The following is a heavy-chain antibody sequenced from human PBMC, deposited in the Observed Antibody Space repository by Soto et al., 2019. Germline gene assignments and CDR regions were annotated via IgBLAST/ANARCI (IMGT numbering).Heavy chain of an antibody. CDR1: VYTFTSYY. D-gene: IGHD3-9*01. Sequence: GASVKVSCKASVYTFTSYYMHWVRQAPGQGLEWMGIINPSGGTTSYAQNFQGRVTMTRDTSTSTVYMEVSRLRFEDTAVYYCARARSEYDILSLEYWGQGTLVTVSS. V-gene: IGHV1-46*01. J-gene: IGHJ4*02. CDR3: ARARSEYDILSLEY. CDR2: INPSGGTT.